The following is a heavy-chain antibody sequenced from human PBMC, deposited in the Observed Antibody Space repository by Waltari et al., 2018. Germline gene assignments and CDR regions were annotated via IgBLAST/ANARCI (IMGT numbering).Heavy chain of an antibody. J-gene: IGHJ5*02. CDR2: INHSGST. Sequence: QVQLQQWGAGLLKPSETLSITCAVYGGSFSGYYWSWIRQPPGKGLEWIGEINHSGSTNYNPSLKSRVTISVDTSKNQFSLKLSSVTAADTAVYYCARVLRFLEWSIDPWGQGTLVTVSS. D-gene: IGHD3-3*01. CDR1: GGSFSGYY. CDR3: ARVLRFLEWSIDP. V-gene: IGHV4-34*01.